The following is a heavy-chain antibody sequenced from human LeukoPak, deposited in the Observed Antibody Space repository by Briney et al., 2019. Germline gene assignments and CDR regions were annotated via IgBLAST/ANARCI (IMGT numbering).Heavy chain of an antibody. D-gene: IGHD4-17*01. V-gene: IGHV1-69*05. Sequence: SVKGSCNASGGAFSSDAISWVRQAPGQGLEWMGGMIPTFGTETYAKKFQGRVTITTDESTSAAYMELSRLRCEETAVYYCDADGEYVSSFDYWGQGTLVTVSS. CDR1: GGAFSSDA. CDR2: MIPTFGTE. J-gene: IGHJ4*02. CDR3: DADGEYVSSFDY.